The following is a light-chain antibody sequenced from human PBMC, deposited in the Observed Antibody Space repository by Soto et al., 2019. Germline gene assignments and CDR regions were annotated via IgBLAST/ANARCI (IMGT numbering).Light chain of an antibody. Sequence: EIVLTQSPATLSLSPGERATLSCSASQSVSSYLAWYQQKPGQAPRLLIYDASNRATGIPARFSGSGSGTDFTLTISSLATEDFAVYYCQQRSNWPRTFGQGTKV. CDR2: DAS. CDR3: QQRSNWPRT. V-gene: IGKV3-11*01. J-gene: IGKJ1*01. CDR1: QSVSSY.